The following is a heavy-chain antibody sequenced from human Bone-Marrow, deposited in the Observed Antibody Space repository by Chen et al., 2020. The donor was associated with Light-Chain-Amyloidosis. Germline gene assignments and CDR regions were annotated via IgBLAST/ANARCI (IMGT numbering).Heavy chain of an antibody. J-gene: IGHJ4*02. Sequence: QVQLVESGGGVVQPGRSLRLSCVASGFTFSSYGIFWVRQAPGKGLEWEALISYDANRDFYADSVKGRFTVSRDNSKNTLYLQMNSLRIEDTAVYYCAKARLYSGSYWGIVDYWGQGTLVTVSS. CDR2: ISYDANRD. CDR1: GFTFSSYG. CDR3: AKARLYSGSYWGIVDY. V-gene: IGHV3-30*18. D-gene: IGHD1-26*01.